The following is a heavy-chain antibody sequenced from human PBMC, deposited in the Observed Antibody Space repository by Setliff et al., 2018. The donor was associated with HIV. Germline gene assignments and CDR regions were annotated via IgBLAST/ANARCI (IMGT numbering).Heavy chain of an antibody. CDR1: GGPFGDSS. V-gene: IGHV4-34*01. J-gene: IGHJ2*01. CDR2: ISHSGST. CDR3: ARHHRLPGVQPPYWYFDL. Sequence: SETLSLTCAVHGGPFGDSSYSWIRQPPGKGLEWIGEISHSGSTSYNSFVKNRATMSVDSSKNQFSLTLASMTAADTAVYYCARHHRLPGVQPPYWYFDLWGRGTLVTVSS. D-gene: IGHD7-27*01.